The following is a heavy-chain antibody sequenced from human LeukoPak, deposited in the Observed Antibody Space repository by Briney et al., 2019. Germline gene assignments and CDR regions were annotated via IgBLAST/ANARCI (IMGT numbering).Heavy chain of an antibody. Sequence: GGSLRLSRAASGFTFSSYGMHWVRQAPGKGLEWVAFIRYDGSNKYYADSVKGRFTISRDNSKNTLYLQMNSLRAEDTAVYYCAKGSGDGYNSFDYWGQGTLVTVSS. CDR2: IRYDGSNK. V-gene: IGHV3-30*02. D-gene: IGHD5-24*01. J-gene: IGHJ4*02. CDR1: GFTFSSYG. CDR3: AKGSGDGYNSFDY.